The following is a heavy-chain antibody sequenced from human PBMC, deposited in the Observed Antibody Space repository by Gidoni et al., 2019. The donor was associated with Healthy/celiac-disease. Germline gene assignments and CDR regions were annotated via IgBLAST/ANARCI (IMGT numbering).Heavy chain of an antibody. J-gene: IGHJ4*02. CDR3: ARDIFPGIAVAGVFDY. Sequence: EVQLVESGGGLVKPGGSLRLSCAASGFTFSSYSMNWVRQAPGKGLEWVSSMSSSSSYIYYADSVKGRFTISRDNAKNSLYLQMNSLRAEDTAVYYCARDIFPGIAVAGVFDYWGQGTLVTVSS. CDR1: GFTFSSYS. V-gene: IGHV3-21*01. CDR2: MSSSSSYI. D-gene: IGHD6-19*01.